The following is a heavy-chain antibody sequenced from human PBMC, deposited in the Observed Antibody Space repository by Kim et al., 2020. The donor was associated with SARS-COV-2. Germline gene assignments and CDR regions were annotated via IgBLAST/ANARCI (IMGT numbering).Heavy chain of an antibody. CDR3: ARGAEDDFWSGANWFDP. D-gene: IGHD3-3*01. V-gene: IGHV1-3*01. Sequence: QGRVTITRDTSASTAYMELSSLRSEDTAVYYCARGAEDDFWSGANWFDPWGQGTLVTVSS. J-gene: IGHJ5*02.